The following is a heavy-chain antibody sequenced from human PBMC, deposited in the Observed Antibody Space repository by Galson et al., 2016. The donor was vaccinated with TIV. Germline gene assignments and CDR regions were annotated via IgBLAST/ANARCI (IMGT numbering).Heavy chain of an antibody. Sequence: SLRLSCAASGFTFSDYWMHWVRQTPGKGLEWVANIKQDGSEKYYVDSVKGRFTISRDNAKSSLFLQMNSLRAGDTAVYYCARRYFDLWGRGTLVTVSS. J-gene: IGHJ2*01. CDR3: ARRYFDL. CDR2: IKQDGSEK. V-gene: IGHV3-7*01. CDR1: GFTFSDYW.